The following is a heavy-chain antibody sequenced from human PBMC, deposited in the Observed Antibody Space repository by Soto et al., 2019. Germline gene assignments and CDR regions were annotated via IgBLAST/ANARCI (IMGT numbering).Heavy chain of an antibody. D-gene: IGHD4-17*01. J-gene: IGHJ5*02. CDR1: GFTFSSYA. CDR3: ARDEYGDYSGCWFDP. V-gene: IGHV3-30-3*01. CDR2: ISYDGSNK. Sequence: QVQLVESGGGVVQPGRSLRLSCAASGFTFSSYAMHWVRQAPGKGLEWVAVISYDGSNKYYADSVKGRFTISRDNSKNTLYLQMNSLRAEDTAVYYCARDEYGDYSGCWFDPWGQGTLVTVSS.